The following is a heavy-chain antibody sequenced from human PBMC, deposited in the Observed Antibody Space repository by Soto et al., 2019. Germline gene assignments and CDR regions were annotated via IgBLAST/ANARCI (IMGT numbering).Heavy chain of an antibody. Sequence: SETLSLTCAVYGGSFSGYYWSWIRQPPGKGPEWIGEINHSGSTNYNPSLKSRVTISVDTSKNQFSLKLSSVTAADTAVYYCARSSSYYDSSGYSYWGQGTLVTVSS. V-gene: IGHV4-34*01. CDR1: GGSFSGYY. CDR3: ARSSSYYDSSGYSY. CDR2: INHSGST. D-gene: IGHD3-22*01. J-gene: IGHJ4*02.